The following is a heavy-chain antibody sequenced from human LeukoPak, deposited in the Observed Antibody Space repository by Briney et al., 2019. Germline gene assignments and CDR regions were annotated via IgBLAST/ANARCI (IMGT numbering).Heavy chain of an antibody. CDR1: GFTFSSYE. CDR2: ISSSGSTI. CDR3: ARSFSFSRGYFDY. V-gene: IGHV3-48*03. J-gene: IGHJ4*02. Sequence: PGGSLRLSCAASGFTFSSYEMNWVRQAPGKGLEWVSYISSSGSTIYYADSVKGRFTISRDNAKNSLYLRMNSLRAEDTAVYYCARSFSFSRGYFDYWGQGTLVTVSS. D-gene: IGHD1-26*01.